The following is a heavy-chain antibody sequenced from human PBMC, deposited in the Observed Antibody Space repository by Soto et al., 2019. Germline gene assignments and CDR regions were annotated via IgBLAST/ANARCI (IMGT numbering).Heavy chain of an antibody. CDR3: ARLSRECWSGPDY. V-gene: IGHV5-51*01. CDR1: GYSFSNHC. Sequence: PAESLKISCEGVGYSFSNHCIAWVRQMPEKGLEWMGTIYPGDSDMRYSPSFRGQVTISVDKSINTAYLQWGSLKASDTAQYYSARLSRECWSGPDYWGQGILVTVSS. CDR2: IYPGDSDM. J-gene: IGHJ4*02. D-gene: IGHD3-3*01.